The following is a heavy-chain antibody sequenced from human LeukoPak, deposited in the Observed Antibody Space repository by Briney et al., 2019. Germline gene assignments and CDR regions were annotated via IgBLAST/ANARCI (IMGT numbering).Heavy chain of an antibody. V-gene: IGHV4-30-4*01. CDR3: ASDYGGPSLEYFHH. Sequence: SETLSLTCTVSGGSISSGDYYWSWIRQPPGKGLEWIGYIYYSGSTYYNPSLKSRVTISVDTSKNQFSLKLSSVSATDTAIYYCASDYGGPSLEYFHHWGQGTLVTVSS. J-gene: IGHJ1*01. D-gene: IGHD4/OR15-4a*01. CDR2: IYYSGST. CDR1: GGSISSGDYY.